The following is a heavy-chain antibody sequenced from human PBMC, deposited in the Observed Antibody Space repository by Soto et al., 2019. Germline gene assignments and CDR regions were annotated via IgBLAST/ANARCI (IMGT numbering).Heavy chain of an antibody. V-gene: IGHV1-8*01. Sequence: QVQLVQSGAEVKKPGASVKVSCKASGYTFTSYDINWVRQATGQGLEWMGWMNPNSGNTGYAQKFQGRVTLTRNTSISTAYMELSSLRSEDTAVYYCAAQTHDYGSGSYPTDYWGQGTLVTVSS. D-gene: IGHD3-10*01. CDR3: AAQTHDYGSGSYPTDY. J-gene: IGHJ4*02. CDR1: GYTFTSYD. CDR2: MNPNSGNT.